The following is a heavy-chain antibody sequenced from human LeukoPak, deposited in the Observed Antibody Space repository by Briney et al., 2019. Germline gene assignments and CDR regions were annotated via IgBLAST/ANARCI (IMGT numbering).Heavy chain of an antibody. J-gene: IGHJ4*02. D-gene: IGHD3-22*01. V-gene: IGHV3-7*01. CDR3: ARGDLFDYYDSSGYLGGY. CDR1: GFTFSSYW. CDR2: IKQDGSEK. Sequence: HAGGSLRLSCAASGFTFSSYWMSWVRQAPGKGLEWVANIKQDGSEKYYVDSVKGRFTISRDNAKNSLYLQMNSLRAEDTAVYYCARGDLFDYYDSSGYLGGYWGQGTLVTVSS.